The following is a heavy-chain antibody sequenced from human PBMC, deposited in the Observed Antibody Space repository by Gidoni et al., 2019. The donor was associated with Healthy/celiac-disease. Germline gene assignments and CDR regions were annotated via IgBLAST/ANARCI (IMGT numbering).Heavy chain of an antibody. D-gene: IGHD3-10*01. CDR2: INHSGST. CDR1: GGSFSGYY. V-gene: IGHV4-34*01. CDR3: ARGRGGPGAYYYGSGSYYSDY. J-gene: IGHJ4*02. Sequence: QVQLQQWGAGLLKPSETLSLTCDVYGGSFSGYYWSWIRQPPGKGLEWIGEINHSGSTNYNPSLKSRVTISVDTSKNQCSRKLSSVTAADTAVYYCARGRGGPGAYYYGSGSYYSDYWGQGTLVTVSS.